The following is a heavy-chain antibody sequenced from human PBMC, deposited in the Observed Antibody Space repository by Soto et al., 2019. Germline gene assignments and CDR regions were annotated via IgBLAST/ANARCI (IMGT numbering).Heavy chain of an antibody. CDR2: INPNSGGT. CDR3: ARVARGGMDV. V-gene: IGHV1-2*02. J-gene: IGHJ6*02. Sequence: ASVKVSCKASGYTFTGYYMHWVRQAPGQGLEWMGWINPNSGGTNYAQKFQGRVTMTRDTSISTAYMELSSLRSEDTAAYYCARVARGGMDVWGQGTTVTISS. D-gene: IGHD6-6*01. CDR1: GYTFTGYY.